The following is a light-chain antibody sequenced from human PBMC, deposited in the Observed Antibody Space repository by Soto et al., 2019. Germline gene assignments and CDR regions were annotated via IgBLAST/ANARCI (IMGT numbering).Light chain of an antibody. CDR1: QSVDND. CDR3: QQRSNWPPSIT. CDR2: GAS. Sequence: EIVLTQSPGTLSLSPGERATRSSRAGQSVDNDLAWYQQKPGQPPRLLIYGASSRATGIPDRFSGSGSGTDFTLTISSLEPEDFAVYYCQQRSNWPPSITFGQGTRLEIK. J-gene: IGKJ5*01. V-gene: IGKV3-11*01.